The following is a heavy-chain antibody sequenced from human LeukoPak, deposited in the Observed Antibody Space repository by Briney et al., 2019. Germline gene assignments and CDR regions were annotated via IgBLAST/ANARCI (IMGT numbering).Heavy chain of an antibody. D-gene: IGHD3-22*01. CDR2: ISSSSSYI. Sequence: GGSLRLSCAASGFTFSSYSMNWVRQAPGKGLEWVSSISSSSSYIYYADSVKGRFTISRDNAKNSLYLQMNSLRAEDTAVYYCAREYYDSSGYYYPHAFDICGQGTMVNVSS. J-gene: IGHJ3*02. V-gene: IGHV3-21*01. CDR3: AREYYDSSGYYYPHAFDI. CDR1: GFTFSSYS.